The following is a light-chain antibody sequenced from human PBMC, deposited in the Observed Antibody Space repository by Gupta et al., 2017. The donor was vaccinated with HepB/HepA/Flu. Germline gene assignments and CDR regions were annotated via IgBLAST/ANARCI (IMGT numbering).Light chain of an antibody. CDR1: QDVYNF. V-gene: IGKV1-33*01. J-gene: IGKJ4*01. CDR3: QQENDRPIT. CDR2: DTS. Sequence: DIQMTQSPSSLSASVGDRVTITCQASQDVYNFLNWYRQQPGKAPNLLIYDTSNLETGVPSRFSGSGSGTDFTFTIGSLQPEDIGTYYCQQENDRPITFGGGTMVDI.